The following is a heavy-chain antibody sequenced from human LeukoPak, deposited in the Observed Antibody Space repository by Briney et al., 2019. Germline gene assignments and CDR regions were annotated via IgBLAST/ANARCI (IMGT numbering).Heavy chain of an antibody. CDR2: MKPNSGNT. D-gene: IGHD3-3*01. CDR1: GYTFTSYD. J-gene: IGHJ5*02. V-gene: IGHV1-8*01. Sequence: ASVKVSCKASGYTFTSYDINWVRQATGQGLEWMGWMKPNSGNTGYAQKFQGRVTMTRNTSISTAYMELSSLRSEDTAVYYCARGDNEWPYQNWFDPWGQGTLVTVSS. CDR3: ARGDNEWPYQNWFDP.